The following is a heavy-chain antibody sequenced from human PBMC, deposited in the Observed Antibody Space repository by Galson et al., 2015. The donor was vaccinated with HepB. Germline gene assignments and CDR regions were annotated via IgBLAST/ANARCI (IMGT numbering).Heavy chain of an antibody. CDR2: IRSKANSYAT. D-gene: IGHD5-12*01. CDR3: TRPRGMEGWLLDYYYMDV. Sequence: SLRLSCAASGFTFSGSAMHWVRQASGKGLEWVGRIRSKANSYATAYAASVKGRFTISRDDSKNTAYLQMNSLKTEDTAVYYCTRPRGMEGWLLDYYYMDVWGKGTTVTVSS. CDR1: GFTFSGSA. V-gene: IGHV3-73*01. J-gene: IGHJ6*03.